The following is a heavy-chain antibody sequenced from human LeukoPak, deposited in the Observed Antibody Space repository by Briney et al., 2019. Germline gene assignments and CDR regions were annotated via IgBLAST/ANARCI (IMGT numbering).Heavy chain of an antibody. CDR2: INPNSGGT. D-gene: IGHD4/OR15-4a*01. Sequence: GASVKVSCKASGYTFTGYYMHWVQQAPGQGLEWMGWINPNSGGTNYAQKFQGRVTMTRDTSISTAYMELSRLRSDDTAVYYCARPLLWWPQVGYFDYWGQGTLVTVSS. J-gene: IGHJ4*02. CDR1: GYTFTGYY. V-gene: IGHV1-2*02. CDR3: ARPLLWWPQVGYFDY.